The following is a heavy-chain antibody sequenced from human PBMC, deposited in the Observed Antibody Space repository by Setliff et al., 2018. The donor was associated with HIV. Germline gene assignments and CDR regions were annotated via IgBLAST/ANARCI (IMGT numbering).Heavy chain of an antibody. J-gene: IGHJ4*02. CDR2: IWFDGSVK. D-gene: IGHD2-8*01. CDR3: AKDSGAINGAWFPL. Sequence: GSLRLSCVASGFTFESYAMHWVRQGPGKGLEWVAVIWFDGSVKFYAETGQDRFTISRDNSRRTLYLQINNVRVEDTAVYHCAKDSGAINGAWFPLWGQGTLVTVSS. CDR1: GFTFESYA. V-gene: IGHV3-33*06.